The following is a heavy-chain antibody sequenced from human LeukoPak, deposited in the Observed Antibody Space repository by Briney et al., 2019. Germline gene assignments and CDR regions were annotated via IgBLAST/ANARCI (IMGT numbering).Heavy chain of an antibody. CDR2: ISYDGSNK. CDR1: GFTFSIYA. Sequence: PGGSLRLSCAASGFTFSIYAMTWVRQAPGKGLEWVAVISYDGSNKYYADSVKGRFTISRDNSKNTLYLQMNSLRAEDTAVYYCAKDPSRSLTGGDYCDYWGQGTLVTVSS. D-gene: IGHD3-16*02. J-gene: IGHJ4*02. CDR3: AKDPSRSLTGGDYCDY. V-gene: IGHV3-30*18.